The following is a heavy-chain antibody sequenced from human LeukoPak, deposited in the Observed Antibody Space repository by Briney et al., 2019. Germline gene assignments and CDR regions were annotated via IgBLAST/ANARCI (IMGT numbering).Heavy chain of an antibody. V-gene: IGHV3-23*01. CDR2: LSGSGLST. CDR1: GFTFSSYA. D-gene: IGHD3-10*01. J-gene: IGHJ5*02. CDR3: ARRVGYYGSAGWFDP. Sequence: GGSLRLSCAASGFTFSSYAMNWVRQAPGKGLEWVSGLSGSGLSTYYADSLKGRFTISRDNAKNSLYLQMNSLRAEDTAVYYCARRVGYYGSAGWFDPWGQGTLVTVSS.